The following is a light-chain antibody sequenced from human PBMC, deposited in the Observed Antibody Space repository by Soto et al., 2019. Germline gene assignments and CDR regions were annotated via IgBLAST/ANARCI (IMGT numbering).Light chain of an antibody. Sequence: QGSRTQPPSASGSRGQSFTISCTGTIGDIGGYDYVSWYQQHPGKAPKLMIYEVTKRPLGVPDRFSGSKYGNTASLTVSGLQAEDEADYYCSSYAGSNNPYVFGTGTKVTVL. J-gene: IGLJ1*01. CDR3: SSYAGSNNPYV. V-gene: IGLV2-8*01. CDR1: IGDIGGYDY. CDR2: EVT.